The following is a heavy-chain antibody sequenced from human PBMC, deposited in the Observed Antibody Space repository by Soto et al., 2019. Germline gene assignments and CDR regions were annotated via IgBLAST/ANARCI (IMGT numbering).Heavy chain of an antibody. J-gene: IGHJ5*02. CDR1: GFTFSSYS. CDR3: AREYGGYSGYDPSWFDP. Sequence: GGSLRLSCAASGFTFSSYSMNWVRQAPGKGLEWVSSISSSSSYIYYADSVKGRFTISRDNAKNSLYLQMNSLRAEDTAVYYCAREYGGYSGYDPSWFDPWGQGTLVTVSS. CDR2: ISSSSSYI. V-gene: IGHV3-21*01. D-gene: IGHD5-12*01.